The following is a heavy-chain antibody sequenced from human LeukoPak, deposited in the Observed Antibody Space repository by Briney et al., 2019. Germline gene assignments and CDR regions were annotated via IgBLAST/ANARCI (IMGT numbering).Heavy chain of an antibody. J-gene: IGHJ5*01. Sequence: GASVKVSCKASGGTFSGYAFSWVRQAPGQGLEWMGGIMPIFGTTSYAQQFQGRVTITTDESTSTAYLDLSSLRSEDTAVYYCAKDDGSATMGFDSWGQGTLVSVSS. CDR1: GGTFSGYA. CDR3: AKDDGSATMGFDS. V-gene: IGHV1-69*05. CDR2: IMPIFGTT. D-gene: IGHD1-26*01.